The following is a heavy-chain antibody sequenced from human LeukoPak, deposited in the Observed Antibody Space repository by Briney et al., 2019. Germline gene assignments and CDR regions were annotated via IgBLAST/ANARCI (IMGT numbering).Heavy chain of an antibody. V-gene: IGHV4-61*05. Sequence: KTSETLSLTCTVSGGSISSSSYYWGWIRQPPGKGREWIGYIYYSGSTNYNPSLKSRVTISVDTSKNQFSLKLSSVTAADTAVYYCARGGGSADLTRFDYWGQGALVTVSS. CDR2: IYYSGST. CDR3: ARGGGSADLTRFDY. D-gene: IGHD3-16*01. J-gene: IGHJ4*02. CDR1: GGSISSSSYY.